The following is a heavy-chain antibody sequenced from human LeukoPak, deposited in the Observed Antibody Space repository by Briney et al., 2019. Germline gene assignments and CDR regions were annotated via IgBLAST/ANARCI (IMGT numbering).Heavy chain of an antibody. CDR1: GGSISSGSYY. V-gene: IGHV4-61*02. J-gene: IGHJ4*02. Sequence: PSETLSLTCTVSGGSISSGSYYWSWIRQPAGKGLEWIGRIYNSGNTNYNPSLKSRVTMSLDTSKNQLYLNLRYVTAADTAIYYCVRKDGDYWGQGTLVTVSS. CDR3: VRKDGDY. CDR2: IYNSGNT.